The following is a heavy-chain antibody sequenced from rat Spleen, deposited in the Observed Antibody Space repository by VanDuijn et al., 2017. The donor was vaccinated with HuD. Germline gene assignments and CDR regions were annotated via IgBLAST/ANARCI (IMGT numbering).Heavy chain of an antibody. CDR1: GFTFTNYY. V-gene: IGHV5S23*01. CDR2: ISTGGDNT. D-gene: IGHD1-7*01. CDR3: ARHVGPFDY. Sequence: EVQLVESGGGLVQPGGSLRLSCAASGFTFTNYYMAWVRQAPTKGLEWVAYISTGGDNTYYRDSVKGRFTISRDDAKSTLYLQMDSLRSEDTATYYCARHVGPFDYWGQGVMVTVSS. J-gene: IGHJ2*01.